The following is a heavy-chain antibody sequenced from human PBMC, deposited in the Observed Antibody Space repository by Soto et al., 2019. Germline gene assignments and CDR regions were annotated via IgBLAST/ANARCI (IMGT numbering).Heavy chain of an antibody. CDR3: ARDPGIAAAGTSFDI. D-gene: IGHD6-13*01. J-gene: IGHJ3*02. CDR2: IWYDGSNK. CDR1: GFTFSSYG. V-gene: IGHV3-33*01. Sequence: QVQLVESGGGVVQPGRSLRLSCAASGFTFSSYGMHWVRQAPGKGLEWVAVIWYDGSNKYYADSVKGRFTISRDNSKNALYLQMNSLRAEVTAVYYCARDPGIAAAGTSFDIWGQGTMVTVSS.